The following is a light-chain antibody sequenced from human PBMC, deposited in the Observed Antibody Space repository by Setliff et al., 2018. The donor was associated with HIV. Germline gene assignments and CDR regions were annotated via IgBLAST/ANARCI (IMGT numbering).Light chain of an antibody. Sequence: QSVLTQPPSASGSLGQSVTISCTGTSSDVGFYNYVPWYQQHPGKAPKVLIYEVSKRPSGVPDRFSGSKSGNSASLTVSGPQGEDEADYYCASYAGANNYVFGTGTKVTVL. V-gene: IGLV2-8*01. J-gene: IGLJ1*01. CDR1: SSDVGFYNY. CDR2: EVS. CDR3: ASYAGANNYV.